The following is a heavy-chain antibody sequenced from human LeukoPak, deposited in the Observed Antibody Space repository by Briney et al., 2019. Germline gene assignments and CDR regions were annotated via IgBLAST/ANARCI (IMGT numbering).Heavy chain of an antibody. D-gene: IGHD6-19*01. Sequence: GASVKVSCKASGYTFTSYGISWVRQAPGQGLEWMGWISAYNGNTNYAQKLQGRVTMTTVTSTSTAYMELRSLRSDDTAVYYCARVGYGSGWYSLDFDYWGQGTLVTVSS. J-gene: IGHJ4*02. CDR3: ARVGYGSGWYSLDFDY. CDR2: ISAYNGNT. CDR1: GYTFTSYG. V-gene: IGHV1-18*01.